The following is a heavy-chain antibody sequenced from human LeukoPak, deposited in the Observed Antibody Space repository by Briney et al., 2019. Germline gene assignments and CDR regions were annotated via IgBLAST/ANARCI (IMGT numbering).Heavy chain of an antibody. Sequence: SETLSLNCIVSDGSISSSSYYWGWICQPPGKGLEWIGNLFYTGETFYNPSLNSRATISVDTSKSQFSLRLSSVTAADTAVYYCARTDSGRYSYFDYWGQGTLVTVSS. CDR1: DGSISSSSYY. V-gene: IGHV4-39*01. CDR3: ARTDSGRYSYFDY. J-gene: IGHJ4*02. CDR2: LFYTGET. D-gene: IGHD1-26*01.